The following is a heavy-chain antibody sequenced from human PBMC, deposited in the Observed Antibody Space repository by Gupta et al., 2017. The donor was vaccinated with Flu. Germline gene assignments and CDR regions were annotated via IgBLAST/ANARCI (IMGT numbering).Heavy chain of an antibody. CDR2: IYYSGST. J-gene: IGHJ3*02. V-gene: IGHV4-39*01. D-gene: IGHD2-21*02. CDR3: ARQWIVHGGDISDAFDI. Sequence: QLQLQQSGPGLVQPPETLSLTCTASGGSISSSTYSWGWIRQPPGKGLEWIGSIYYSGSTYSKPSRNRRVTISVDTSKNQFSLKMSSVPAAETDVYYCARQWIVHGGDISDAFDIWGQGTMVTVSS. CDR1: GGSISSSTYS.